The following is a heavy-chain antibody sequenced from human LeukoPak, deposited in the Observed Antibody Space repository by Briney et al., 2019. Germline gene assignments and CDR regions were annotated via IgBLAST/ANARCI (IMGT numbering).Heavy chain of an antibody. CDR2: ISYDGSNK. D-gene: IGHD3-9*01. CDR1: GFTFSSYG. J-gene: IGHJ4*02. Sequence: GGSLRLSCAASGFTFSSYGMHWVRQAPGKGLEWVAVISYDGSNKYYADSLKGRFTISRDNSKNTLYLQMNSLRAEDTAVYYCARDQVLRYFDWDLNPGYWGQGTLVTVSS. CDR3: ARDQVLRYFDWDLNPGY. V-gene: IGHV3-30*03.